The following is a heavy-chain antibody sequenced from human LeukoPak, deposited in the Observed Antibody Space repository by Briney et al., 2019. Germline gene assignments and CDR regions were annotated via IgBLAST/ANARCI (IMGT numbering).Heavy chain of an antibody. V-gene: IGHV3-74*01. J-gene: IGHJ5*02. CDR2: INTDGSST. CDR1: GFTPSSYW. CDR3: AKGTSGSYYH. D-gene: IGHD1-26*01. Sequence: QPGGSLRLSCSASGFTPSSYWMHWVRQAPGKGLVWVSRINTDGSSTDYADSVKGRFTVSRDNAKNTLYLQMNSLRAEDTAVYYCAKGTSGSYYHWGQGTLVTVSS.